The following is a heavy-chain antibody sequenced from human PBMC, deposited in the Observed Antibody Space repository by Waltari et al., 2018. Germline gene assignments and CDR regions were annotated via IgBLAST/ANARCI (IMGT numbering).Heavy chain of an antibody. D-gene: IGHD6-19*01. CDR2: LNPSYSTE. V-gene: IGHV1-69*01. J-gene: IGHJ4*02. CDR1: GGTFRSYP. CDR3: ASTIESIAVAGTGDLDY. Sequence: QLQLVQSGAEVRKLGPPLKVSCKVSGGTFRSYPFSGVGRALGQGLGWWGGLNPSYSTENYKQKGQGRVTMAADESTATAYMGRSRSGSADAAVYDSASTIESIAVAGTGDLDYWGQGTLVTVSS.